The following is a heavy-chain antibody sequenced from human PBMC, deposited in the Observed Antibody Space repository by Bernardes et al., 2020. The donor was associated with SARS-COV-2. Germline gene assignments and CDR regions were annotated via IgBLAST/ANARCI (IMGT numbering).Heavy chain of an antibody. Sequence: GGSLSPSSSASGFSVSTYEMHWVRQAPGKCLDWASYLSTPGTTIHPDSVTGPFTISRDTAQNSLHLQMNSLRAEDTSGYYCAREAVKDGWTDAVDAFDIWGQGTMVTVSS. J-gene: IGHJ3*02. CDR1: GFSVSTYE. CDR3: AREAVKDGWTDAVDAFDI. V-gene: IGHV3-48*03. CDR2: LSTPGTTI. D-gene: IGHD2-15*01.